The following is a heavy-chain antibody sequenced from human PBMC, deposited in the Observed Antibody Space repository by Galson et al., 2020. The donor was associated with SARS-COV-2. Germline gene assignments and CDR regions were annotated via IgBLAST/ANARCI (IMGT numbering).Heavy chain of an antibody. CDR3: ARERESYSSSWYRWFDP. CDR2: IYNDGST. D-gene: IGHD6-13*01. J-gene: IGHJ5*02. Sequence: SETLSLTCTVSGGSISSSNYYWGWIRQSPGKRLEWIGSIYNDGSTYYNPSLKSRVSISVETSKNQFSLKLSSVTAADMAVYYCARERESYSSSWYRWFDPWGQGTLVTVSS. CDR1: GGSISSSNYY. V-gene: IGHV4-39*07.